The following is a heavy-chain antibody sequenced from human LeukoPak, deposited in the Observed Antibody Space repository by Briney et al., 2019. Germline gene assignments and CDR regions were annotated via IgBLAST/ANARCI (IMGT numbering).Heavy chain of an antibody. CDR2: INHSGST. J-gene: IGHJ6*03. V-gene: IGHV4-34*01. Sequence: PSETLSLTCAVYGGSFSGYYWSWIRQPPGKGLEWIGEINHSGSTNYNPSLKSRVTISVDTSKNQFSLKLSSVTAADTAVYYCARVGGYSYGIGNYYYYYYMDVWGKGTTVTVSS. D-gene: IGHD5-18*01. CDR1: GGSFSGYY. CDR3: ARVGGYSYGIGNYYYYYYMDV.